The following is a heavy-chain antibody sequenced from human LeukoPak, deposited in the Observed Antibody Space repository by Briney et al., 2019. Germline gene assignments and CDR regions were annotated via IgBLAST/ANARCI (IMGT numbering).Heavy chain of an antibody. D-gene: IGHD6-19*01. Sequence: GASVKVSCKASGYTFTGYYMHWVRQAPGQGLEWMGWMNPNSGNTGYAQKFQGRVTITRNTSISTAYMELSSLRSEDTAVYYCARGQRQWLVFYYYYMDVWGKGTTVTVSS. CDR1: GYTFTGYY. V-gene: IGHV1-8*03. CDR2: MNPNSGNT. CDR3: ARGQRQWLVFYYYYMDV. J-gene: IGHJ6*03.